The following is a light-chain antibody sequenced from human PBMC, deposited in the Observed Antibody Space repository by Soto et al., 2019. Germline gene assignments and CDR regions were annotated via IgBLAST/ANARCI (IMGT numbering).Light chain of an antibody. CDR1: QSVSFY. Sequence: EIVLTQSPGTLSLSQGERATLSCRASQSVSFYLAWYQQKPGPAPRLVIYDASNMATGIPARFSGSGSGTDFPLTIASLAPEDFAFYYCQQRNSWPPTFGGGTKVDIK. V-gene: IGKV3-11*01. CDR2: DAS. CDR3: QQRNSWPPT. J-gene: IGKJ4*01.